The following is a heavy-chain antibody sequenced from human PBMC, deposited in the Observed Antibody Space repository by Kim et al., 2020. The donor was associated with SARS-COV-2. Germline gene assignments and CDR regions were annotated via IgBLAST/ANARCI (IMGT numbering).Heavy chain of an antibody. CDR1: GFTFSSYA. V-gene: IGHV3-23*01. D-gene: IGHD1-26*01. Sequence: GGSLRLSCAASGFTFSSYAMSWVRQAPGKGLEWVSAISGSGGSTYYADSVKGRFTISRDNSKNTLYLQMNSLRAEDTAVYYCAKGQRVRGSYENYYFDYWGQGTLVTVSS. CDR2: ISGSGGST. CDR3: AKGQRVRGSYENYYFDY. J-gene: IGHJ4*02.